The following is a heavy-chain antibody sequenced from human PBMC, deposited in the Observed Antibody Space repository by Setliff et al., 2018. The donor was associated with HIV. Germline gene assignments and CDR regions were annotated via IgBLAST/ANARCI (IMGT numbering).Heavy chain of an antibody. J-gene: IGHJ2*01. CDR2: VYYSGST. Sequence: SETLSLTCTVSGDPISTYYWSWVRKPPGKGLEWIGYVYYSGSTSYSPSLRGRVTMSVDPSKNQFSLKLNSVTAADTAIYYCARLTINTTTVTAHLLWYLDLWGRGTLVTVSS. CDR3: ARLTINTTTVTAHLLWYLDL. V-gene: IGHV4-59*12. CDR1: GDPISTYY. D-gene: IGHD4-17*01.